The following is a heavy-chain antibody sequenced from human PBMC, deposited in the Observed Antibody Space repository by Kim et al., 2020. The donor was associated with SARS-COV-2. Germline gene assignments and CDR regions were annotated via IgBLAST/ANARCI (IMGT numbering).Heavy chain of an antibody. V-gene: IGHV1-69*13. J-gene: IGHJ4*02. CDR2: IIPIFGTA. CDR1: GGTFSSYA. CDR3: ARKSTQWLEAAADAHPFDY. Sequence: SVKVSCKASGGTFSSYAISWVRQAPGQGLEWMGGIIPIFGTANYAQKFHGRVTITADESTSTAYMELSSLRSEDTAVYYCARKSTQWLEAAADAHPFDYWGQGTLVTVSS. D-gene: IGHD6-13*01.